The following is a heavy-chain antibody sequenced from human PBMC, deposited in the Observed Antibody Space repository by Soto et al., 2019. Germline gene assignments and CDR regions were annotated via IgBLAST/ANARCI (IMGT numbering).Heavy chain of an antibody. CDR3: TRSLYSSSWYAGY. CDR2: VYHSGTT. V-gene: IGHV4-38-2*01. D-gene: IGHD6-13*01. CDR1: GYSISSGYY. Sequence: SETLSLTCAVSGYSISSGYYLAWIRQPPGKGLEWIGSVYHSGTTYYNPSLKSRVTISIDASKNQMSLKLTSVTAADTAVYYCTRSLYSSSWYAGYWGQGTLVTVSS. J-gene: IGHJ4*02.